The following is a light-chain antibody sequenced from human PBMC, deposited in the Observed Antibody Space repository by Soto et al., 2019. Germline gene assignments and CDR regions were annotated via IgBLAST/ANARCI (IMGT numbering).Light chain of an antibody. CDR1: QSVSSSY. CDR3: QQYGSSPS. V-gene: IGKV3-20*01. CDR2: GAS. J-gene: IGKJ4*01. Sequence: IVLTQSPGTLSLSPGERATLSCMASQSVSSSYLAWYQQKPGQAPRLLIYGASSRATGIPDRFSGSGSGTDFTLTISRLEPEDFAVYYCQQYGSSPSFGGGTKADI.